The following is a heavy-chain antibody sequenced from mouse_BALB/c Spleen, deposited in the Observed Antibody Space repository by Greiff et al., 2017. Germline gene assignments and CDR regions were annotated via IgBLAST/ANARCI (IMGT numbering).Heavy chain of an antibody. CDR3: ASYYRSWFAY. CDR2: ISSGGSYT. D-gene: IGHD2-14*01. CDR1: GFTFSSYA. J-gene: IGHJ3*01. V-gene: IGHV5-9-4*01. Sequence: DVMLVESGGGLVKPGGSLKLSCAASGFTFSSYAMSWVRQSPEKRLEWVAEISSGGSYTYYPDTVTGRFTISRDNAKNTLYLEMSSLRSEDTAMYYCASYYRSWFAYWGQGTLVTVSA.